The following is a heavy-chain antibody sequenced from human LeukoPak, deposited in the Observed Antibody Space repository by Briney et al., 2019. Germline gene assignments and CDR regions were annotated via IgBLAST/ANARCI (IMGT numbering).Heavy chain of an antibody. J-gene: IGHJ4*02. CDR1: GFTFSSYG. Sequence: GRSLRLSCAASGFTFSSYGMHWVRQAPGKGLEWVAVISYDGSNKYYADSVKGRFTISRDNSKNTLYLQMNSPRAEDTAVYYCAKDYGDYVGPVDYWGQGTLVTVSS. CDR2: ISYDGSNK. D-gene: IGHD4-17*01. V-gene: IGHV3-30*18. CDR3: AKDYGDYVGPVDY.